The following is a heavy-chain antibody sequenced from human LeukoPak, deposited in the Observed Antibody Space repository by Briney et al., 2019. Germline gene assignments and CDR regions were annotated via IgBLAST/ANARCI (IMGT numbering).Heavy chain of an antibody. Sequence: GGSLRLSCAASGFTVGSNYMNWVRQAPGEGLEWVSVIYSGGSTKYADSVKGRFTMSRDNSKSTLYLQMNSLRAEDTAVYYCTIGGAFDMWGQGTMVTVSS. V-gene: IGHV3-66*01. CDR3: TIGGAFDM. CDR2: IYSGGST. CDR1: GFTVGSNY. D-gene: IGHD3-10*01. J-gene: IGHJ3*02.